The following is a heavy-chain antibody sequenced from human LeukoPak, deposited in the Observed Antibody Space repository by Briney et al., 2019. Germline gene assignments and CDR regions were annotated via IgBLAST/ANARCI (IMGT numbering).Heavy chain of an antibody. CDR2: ISYDGSNK. J-gene: IGHJ4*02. Sequence: GGSLRLSCAASGFTFSSYAMHWVRQAPGKGLEWVAVISYDGSNKYYADSVKGRFTISRDNSKNTLYLQMNSLRAEDTAVYYCARGRYYLDSWGQGTLVTVSS. D-gene: IGHD4-17*01. V-gene: IGHV3-30-3*01. CDR1: GFTFSSYA. CDR3: ARGRYYLDS.